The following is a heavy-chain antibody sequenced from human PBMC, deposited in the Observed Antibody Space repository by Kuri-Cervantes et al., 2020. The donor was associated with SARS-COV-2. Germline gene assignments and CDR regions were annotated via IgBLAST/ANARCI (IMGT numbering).Heavy chain of an antibody. J-gene: IGHJ6*03. Sequence: GESLKISCAASGFTFSSYGMHWVRQAPGKGLEWVAVISYDGSNKYYADSAKGRFTISRDNSKNTLYLQMNSLRAEDTAVYYCAREEKSRLVGPPDYYYYMDVWGKGTTVTVSS. CDR2: ISYDGSNK. CDR1: GFTFSSYG. CDR3: AREEKSRLVGPPDYYYYMDV. V-gene: IGHV3-30*19. D-gene: IGHD6-19*01.